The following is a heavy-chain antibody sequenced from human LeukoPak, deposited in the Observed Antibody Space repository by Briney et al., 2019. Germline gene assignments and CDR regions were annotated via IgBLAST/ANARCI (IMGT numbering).Heavy chain of an antibody. CDR3: AKDSHRVGDYGDIDY. D-gene: IGHD4-17*01. V-gene: IGHV3-23*01. CDR1: GFTFSSYA. Sequence: GGSLRLSCAASGFTFSSYAMSWVRQAPGKGLEWVSAISGSGGSTYYADSVKGRFTISRDNSKNTLYLQMNSPRAEDTAVYYCAKDSHRVGDYGDIDYWGQGTLVTVSS. CDR2: ISGSGGST. J-gene: IGHJ4*02.